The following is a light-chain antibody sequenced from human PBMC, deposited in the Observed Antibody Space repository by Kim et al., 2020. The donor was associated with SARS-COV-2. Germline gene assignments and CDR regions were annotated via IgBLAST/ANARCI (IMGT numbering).Light chain of an antibody. CDR1: QTINVW. Sequence: LSGSVGDSVTITCRASQTINVWLAWYQQKSGKAPKLLISEASSLEDGVPSRFSGSGSGTEFTLTISSLQPDDFATYYCQQYSTYYTFGQGTKLEI. CDR2: EAS. V-gene: IGKV1-5*03. CDR3: QQYSTYYT. J-gene: IGKJ2*01.